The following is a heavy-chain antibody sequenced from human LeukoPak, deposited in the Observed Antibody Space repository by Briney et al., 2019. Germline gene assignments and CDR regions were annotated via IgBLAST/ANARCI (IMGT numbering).Heavy chain of an antibody. CDR2: ISAYNGNT. CDR1: GYTFTSYG. V-gene: IGHV1-18*01. CDR3: ARDPRDYYYGSGSYYQIPALLFDY. J-gene: IGHJ4*02. D-gene: IGHD3-10*01. Sequence: ASVKVSCKASGYTFTSYGISWVRQAPGQGLEWMGWISAYNGNTNYAQKLQGRVTMTTDTSTSTAYMELRSLKSDSTAVYYCARDPRDYYYGSGSYYQIPALLFDYWGQGTLVTVSS.